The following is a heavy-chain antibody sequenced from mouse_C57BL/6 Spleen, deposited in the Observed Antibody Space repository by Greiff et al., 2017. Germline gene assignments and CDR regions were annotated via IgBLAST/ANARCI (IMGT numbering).Heavy chain of an antibody. CDR3: ARSITSLGFDY. CDR1: GYTFTSYW. Sequence: QVQLKQPGAELVMPGASVKLSCKASGYTFTSYWMHWVKQRPGQGLEWIGEIDPSDSYTNYNQKFKGKSTLTVDKSSSTAYMQLSSLTSEDSAVYYCARSITSLGFDYWGQGTTLTVSS. D-gene: IGHD1-1*01. CDR2: IDPSDSYT. J-gene: IGHJ2*01. V-gene: IGHV1-69*01.